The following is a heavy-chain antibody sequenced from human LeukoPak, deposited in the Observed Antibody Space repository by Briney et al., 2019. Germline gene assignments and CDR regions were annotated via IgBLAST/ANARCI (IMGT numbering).Heavy chain of an antibody. CDR1: GFTFNNAW. D-gene: IGHD2-15*01. V-gene: IGHV3-15*01. CDR3: TTAPCSTGSCYPDDAFDI. CDR2: IKSKTDGETT. Sequence: PGGSLRLSCTASGFTFNNAWMIWVRQAPGKGLEWVGRIKSKTDGETTDYAAPVKGRFTISREDSKNTLYLQMNSLKTEDTALYYCTTAPCSTGSCYPDDAFDIWGQGTLVTVSS. J-gene: IGHJ3*02.